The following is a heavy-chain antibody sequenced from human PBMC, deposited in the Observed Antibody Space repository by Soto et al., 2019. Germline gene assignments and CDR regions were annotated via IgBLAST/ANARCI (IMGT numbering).Heavy chain of an antibody. V-gene: IGHV3-48*03. CDR1: GLPFSKYE. Sequence: PGGSLRLSCAASGLPFSKYEMNWVRQVPGKGLEWVSYISSSGTTMYYADSVKGRFTISRDNAKNSLYLQMNSLRVEDTAVYYCARRLGGHGMDVWGQGTTVTVSS. D-gene: IGHD3-3*01. CDR2: ISSSGTTM. J-gene: IGHJ6*02. CDR3: ARRLGGHGMDV.